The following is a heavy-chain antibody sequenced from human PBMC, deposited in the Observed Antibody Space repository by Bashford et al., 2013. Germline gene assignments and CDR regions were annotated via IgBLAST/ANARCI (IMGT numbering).Heavy chain of an antibody. D-gene: IGHD6-19*01. CDR2: ISSGSSFI. CDR3: AKGDKSSGWYT. J-gene: IGHJ5*02. Sequence: VRQAPGKGLEWVASISSGSSFIDYADSGKGRFTVSRDDSKNTLHLQLSGLRVEDTAIYYCAKGDKSSGWYTWGQGTLVTVSS. V-gene: IGHV3-21*04.